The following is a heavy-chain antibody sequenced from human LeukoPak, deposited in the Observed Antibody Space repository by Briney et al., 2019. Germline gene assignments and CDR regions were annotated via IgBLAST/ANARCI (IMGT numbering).Heavy chain of an antibody. V-gene: IGHV1-69*05. CDR3: ARVAIRYSGSYSALDY. D-gene: IGHD1-26*01. Sequence: GASVKVSCKASGGTFSSHAISWVRQAPGQGLEWMGGIIPIFGTANYAQKFQGRVTITTDESTSTAYMELSSLRSEDTAVYYCARVAIRYSGSYSALDYWGQGTLVTVSS. CDR1: GGTFSSHA. CDR2: IIPIFGTA. J-gene: IGHJ4*02.